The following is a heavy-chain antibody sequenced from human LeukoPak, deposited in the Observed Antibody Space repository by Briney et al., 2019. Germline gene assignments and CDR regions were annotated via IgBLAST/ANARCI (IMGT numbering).Heavy chain of an antibody. CDR3: ARARRDSGYYKVDY. CDR2: INHSGSA. Sequence: SETLSLTCAVYGGSLSGSYWSWIRQPPGKGLEWIGEINHSGSANYNPSLKSRATLSIDKSKNQSSLNLNSVTAADTAVYYCARARRDSGYYKVDYWGQGTLVTVSS. V-gene: IGHV4-34*01. J-gene: IGHJ4*02. CDR1: GGSLSGSY. D-gene: IGHD3-3*01.